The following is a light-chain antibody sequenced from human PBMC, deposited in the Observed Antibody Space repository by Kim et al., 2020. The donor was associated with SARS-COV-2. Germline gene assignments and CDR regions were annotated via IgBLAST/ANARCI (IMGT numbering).Light chain of an antibody. J-gene: IGLJ3*02. V-gene: IGLV10-54*01. Sequence: QPPALNCTRNTNGDDTGGMVWWRHHQDHPHQVLSYRNQNRPSRISKRFSSSRAGITASLTITGLQPEDEDDYHYSAWDKDLSAWVFGGGTQLTVL. CDR3: SAWDKDLSAWV. CDR1: TNGDDTGG. CDR2: RNQ.